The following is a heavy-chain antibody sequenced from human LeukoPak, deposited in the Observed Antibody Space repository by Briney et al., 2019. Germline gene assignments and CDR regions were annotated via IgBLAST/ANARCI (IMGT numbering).Heavy chain of an antibody. D-gene: IGHD6-19*01. Sequence: ASVKVSCKASGGTFSSYAISWVRQAPGQGLEWMGGIIPIFGTANYAQKFQGRDTITADKSTSTAYMELSSLRSEDTAVYYCARVDGYSSGLTSHTHNWFDPWGQGTLVTVSS. CDR1: GGTFSSYA. J-gene: IGHJ5*02. CDR2: IIPIFGTA. V-gene: IGHV1-69*06. CDR3: ARVDGYSSGLTSHTHNWFDP.